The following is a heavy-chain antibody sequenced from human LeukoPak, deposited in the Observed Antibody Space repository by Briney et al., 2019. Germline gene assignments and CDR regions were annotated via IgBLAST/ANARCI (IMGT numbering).Heavy chain of an antibody. D-gene: IGHD3-22*01. CDR2: IYHSGGT. V-gene: IGHV4-38-2*01. CDR3: ARAPNYYDSSGYYPHFDY. Sequence: SETLSLTCAVSGYSISSGYYWGWIRQPPGKGLEWIGSIYHSGGTHYNPSLKSRVTISVDTSKNQFSLKLSSVTAADTAVYYCARAPNYYDSSGYYPHFDYWGQGTLVTVSS. J-gene: IGHJ4*02. CDR1: GYSISSGYY.